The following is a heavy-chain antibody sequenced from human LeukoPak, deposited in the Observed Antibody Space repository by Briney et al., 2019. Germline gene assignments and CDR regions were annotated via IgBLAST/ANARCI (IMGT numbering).Heavy chain of an antibody. V-gene: IGHV4-59*02. J-gene: IGHJ4*02. CDR1: VGSVRSHY. D-gene: IGHD5-24*01. CDR3: ARGGRDGPVDF. Sequence: SETLSLTCIVSVGSVRSHYWNWIRQPPGKGLEWIGFMSYSGANDYNPSLKSRVSISIDTSRNRVSLRLSSVTAADTAYYRCARGGRDGPVDFGGQGTLVTVSS. CDR2: MSYSGAN.